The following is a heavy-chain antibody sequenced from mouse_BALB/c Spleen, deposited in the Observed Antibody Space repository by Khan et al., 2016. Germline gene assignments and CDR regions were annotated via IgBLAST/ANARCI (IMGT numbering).Heavy chain of an antibody. CDR2: INADSNAI. CDR1: GFDFSRYW. J-gene: IGHJ3*01. D-gene: IGHD1-1*02. CDR3: ARVLVFLWFTY. Sequence: EVQLHESGGGLGPPGGSLKLSCAASGFDFSRYWMNRVRQAPGKGLEWIGEINADSNAINYTPSLKDKFIISRDNAKNTLYLQMTKVRSDDAGRYSCARVLVFLWFTYWGHGTLVTVAA. V-gene: IGHV4-1*02.